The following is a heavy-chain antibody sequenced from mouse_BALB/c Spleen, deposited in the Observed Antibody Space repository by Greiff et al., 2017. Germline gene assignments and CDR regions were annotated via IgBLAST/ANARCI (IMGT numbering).Heavy chain of an antibody. CDR2: SRNKANDYTT. V-gene: IGHV7-1*02. J-gene: IGHJ4*01. D-gene: IGHD2-14*01. Sequence: EVKLVESGGGLVQPGGSLRLSCATSGFTFSDFYMEWVRQPPGKRLEWIAASRNKANDYTTEYSASVKGRFIVSRDTSQSILYLQMNALRAEDTAIYYCARDASYYRYDGAMDYWGQGTSVTVSS. CDR1: GFTFSDFY. CDR3: ARDASYYRYDGAMDY.